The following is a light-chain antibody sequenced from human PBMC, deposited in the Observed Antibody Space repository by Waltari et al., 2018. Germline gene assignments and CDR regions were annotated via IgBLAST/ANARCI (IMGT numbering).Light chain of an antibody. J-gene: IGKJ4*01. CDR1: QSVLSSSKNKKY. Sequence: DIVVTQSPDTLAVSLGEMATINCKSSQSVLSSSKNKKYLAWYQQKAGQPTKLLTYWASTRAAGVPDRFSGRWSATECVLIISSLHADVVVLYYWQHYYSMPLSFGGGTKVEIK. V-gene: IGKV4-1*01. CDR3: QHYYSMPLS. CDR2: WAS.